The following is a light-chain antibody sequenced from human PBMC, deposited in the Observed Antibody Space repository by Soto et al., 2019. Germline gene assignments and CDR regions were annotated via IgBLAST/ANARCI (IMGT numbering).Light chain of an antibody. Sequence: QSALTQPPSASGSPGQSVTISCTGTSNDGGGYNYVSWYQQHPGKAPKLMIHEVSNLPSGVPDRFSGSKSGNTASLTVSGLLTEDEADYYCSSYGGANTVVFGGGTKVTVL. V-gene: IGLV2-8*01. CDR3: SSYGGANTVV. CDR2: EVS. CDR1: SNDGGGYNY. J-gene: IGLJ2*01.